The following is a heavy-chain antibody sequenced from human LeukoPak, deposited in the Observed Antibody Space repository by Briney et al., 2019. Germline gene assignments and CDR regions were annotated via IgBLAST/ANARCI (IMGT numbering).Heavy chain of an antibody. CDR3: AKELYYQDSSGSFDY. CDR1: GFTFSSYV. CDR2: ISYDGSNK. D-gene: IGHD3-22*01. Sequence: GGSLRLSCAASGFTFSSYVMHWVRQAPGRGLEWVATISYDGSNKSYADSVKGRFTISRDNSKNTLYLQMNSLRAEDTAVYYCAKELYYQDSSGSFDYWGQGTQVTVSS. V-gene: IGHV3-30-3*01. J-gene: IGHJ4*02.